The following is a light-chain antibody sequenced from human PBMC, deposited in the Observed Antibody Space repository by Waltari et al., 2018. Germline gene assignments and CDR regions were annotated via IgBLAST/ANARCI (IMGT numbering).Light chain of an antibody. CDR1: STDVGGYNY. V-gene: IGLV2-14*01. J-gene: IGLJ1*01. Sequence: SALTQPASVSGSPGQSITISCTGTSTDVGGYNYVSWYQQHPGKAPKLMIYEVSNRPSGVSNRFSGSKSGNTASLTISGLQAEDEADYYCSSYGSRSTPLYVFGTGTKVTVL. CDR2: EVS. CDR3: SSYGSRSTPLYV.